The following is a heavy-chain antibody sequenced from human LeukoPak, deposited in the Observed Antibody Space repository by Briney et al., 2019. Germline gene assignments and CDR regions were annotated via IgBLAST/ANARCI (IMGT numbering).Heavy chain of an antibody. CDR3: ARDAAHYDFWSGYHNWFDP. CDR2: IYTSGST. V-gene: IGHV4-4*07. D-gene: IGHD3-3*01. CDR1: GGSISSYY. J-gene: IGHJ5*02. Sequence: SETLSLTCTVSGGSISSYYWSWIRQPAGKGLEWIGRIYTSGSTNYNPSLKSRVTMSVDMSKNQFSLKLSSVTAADTAVYYCARDAAHYDFWSGYHNWFDPWGQGTLVTVSS.